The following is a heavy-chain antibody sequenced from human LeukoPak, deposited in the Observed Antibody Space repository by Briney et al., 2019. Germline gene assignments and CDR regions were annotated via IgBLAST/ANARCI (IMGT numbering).Heavy chain of an antibody. Sequence: SETLSLTCAVYGGSFSGYYWSWIRQPPGKGLEWIGEINHSGSTSYNPSLKSRVTISVDTSKNQFSLKLSSVTAADTAVYYCARVSAIAAAGRTDDYWYFDLWGRGTLVTVSS. CDR1: GGSFSGYY. CDR3: ARVSAIAAAGRTDDYWYFDL. V-gene: IGHV4-34*01. D-gene: IGHD6-13*01. J-gene: IGHJ2*01. CDR2: INHSGST.